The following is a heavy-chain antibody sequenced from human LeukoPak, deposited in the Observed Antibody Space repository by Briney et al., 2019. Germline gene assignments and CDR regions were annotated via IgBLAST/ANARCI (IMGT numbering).Heavy chain of an antibody. CDR1: GGTFSSYA. CDR2: IIPIFGTA. J-gene: IGHJ3*02. V-gene: IGHV1-69*06. Sequence: SVKVSCKASGGTFSSYAISWVRQAPGQGLEWMGGIIPIFGTADYAQKFQGRVTITADKSTSTAYMELSSLRSEDTAVYYCAREGGGSWYPKYAFDIWGQGTMVTVSS. D-gene: IGHD6-13*01. CDR3: AREGGGSWYPKYAFDI.